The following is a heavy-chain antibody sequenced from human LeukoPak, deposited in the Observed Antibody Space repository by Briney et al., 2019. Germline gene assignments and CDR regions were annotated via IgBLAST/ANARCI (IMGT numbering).Heavy chain of an antibody. Sequence: KSSETLSLTCTVSGGSISSGGYSWSWIRQHPGKGLEWIGYIYYSGSTYYNPSLKSRVTISVDTSKNQFSLKLSSVTAADTAVYYCARAGQQLVLDYWGQGTLVTVSS. CDR2: IYYSGST. V-gene: IGHV4-31*03. D-gene: IGHD6-13*01. CDR3: ARAGQQLVLDY. CDR1: GGSISSGGYS. J-gene: IGHJ4*02.